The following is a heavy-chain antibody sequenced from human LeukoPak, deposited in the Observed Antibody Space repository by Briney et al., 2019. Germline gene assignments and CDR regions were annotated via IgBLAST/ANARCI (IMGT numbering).Heavy chain of an antibody. Sequence: GGSLRLSCAASRFTVSSNYMSWFRQAPGKGLKWSSVIYSGGSTYYADSVKGRFTISRDNSKNTLYLQMNSLRAEDTAVYYCAREIVGAPGYYYYMDVWGKGTTVTVSS. J-gene: IGHJ6*03. CDR1: RFTVSSNY. V-gene: IGHV3-53*01. D-gene: IGHD1-26*01. CDR3: AREIVGAPGYYYYMDV. CDR2: IYSGGST.